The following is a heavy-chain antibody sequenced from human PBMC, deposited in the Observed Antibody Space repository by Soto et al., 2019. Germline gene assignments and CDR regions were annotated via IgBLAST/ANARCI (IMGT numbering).Heavy chain of an antibody. V-gene: IGHV3-9*01. CDR1: GFTFDDYA. J-gene: IGHJ2*01. Sequence: EVQLVESGGGLVQPGRSLRLSCAASGFTFDDYAMHWVRQAPGKGLEWVSGISWNSGSIGYADSVKGRFTISRDNAKNSLYLQMNSLRAEDTALYYCAKDMGSSGWYPGWYFDLWGRGTLVTVSS. CDR3: AKDMGSSGWYPGWYFDL. D-gene: IGHD6-19*01. CDR2: ISWNSGSI.